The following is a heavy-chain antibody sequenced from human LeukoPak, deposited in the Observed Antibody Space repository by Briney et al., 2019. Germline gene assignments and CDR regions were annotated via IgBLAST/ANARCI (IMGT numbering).Heavy chain of an antibody. V-gene: IGHV3-74*03. CDR1: GFTFSRFW. Sequence: GGSLRPSCAASGFTFSRFWMHWVRQVPGKGLVWVSRINSGGNITQYADSVKGRFTISRDNSKNTLYLQMNSLRAEDTAVYYCARVLYSNYVYFDYWGQGTLVTVSS. J-gene: IGHJ4*02. CDR2: INSGGNIT. CDR3: ARVLYSNYVYFDY. D-gene: IGHD4-11*01.